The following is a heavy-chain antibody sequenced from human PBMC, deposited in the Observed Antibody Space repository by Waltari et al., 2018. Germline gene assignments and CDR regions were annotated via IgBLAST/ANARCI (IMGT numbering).Heavy chain of an antibody. Sequence: EVQLVESGGGLVQPGGSLRLSCAASGFIFSNYEMNWVRQTPGKGLEWFSYVSVSGKTMYNVDSVKGRFTISRDNAKNSLHLQMNSLRAEDTAVYYCARAYSGSYYRYFEYWGQGALVTVSS. CDR1: GFIFSNYE. J-gene: IGHJ1*01. V-gene: IGHV3-48*03. CDR2: VSVSGKTM. D-gene: IGHD1-26*01. CDR3: ARAYSGSYYRYFEY.